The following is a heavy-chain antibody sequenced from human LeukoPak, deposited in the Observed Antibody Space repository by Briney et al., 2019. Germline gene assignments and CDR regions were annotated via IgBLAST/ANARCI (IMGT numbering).Heavy chain of an antibody. CDR3: ARISTNTWYNFDY. D-gene: IGHD2-2*01. J-gene: IGHJ4*02. CDR2: ISSGGGSI. CDR1: GFSFSSHG. V-gene: IGHV3-48*03. Sequence: PGGSPRLSCAASGFSFSSHGMHWVRQAPGKGLEWVSYISSGGGSIYYADSVKGRFTISRDNAKYSLYLQMNSLRAEDTAVYYCARISTNTWYNFDYWGQGTLVTVSS.